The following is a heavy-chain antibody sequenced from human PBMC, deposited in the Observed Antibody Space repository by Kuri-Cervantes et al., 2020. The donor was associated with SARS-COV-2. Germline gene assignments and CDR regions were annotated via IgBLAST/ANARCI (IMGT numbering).Heavy chain of an antibody. J-gene: IGHJ4*02. D-gene: IGHD3-10*01. CDR1: GYTFTGYY. CDR3: ARITMVQGVIAYFDY. V-gene: IGHV1-2*02. CDR2: INPNSGGT. Sequence: ASVTVSCKASGYTFTGYYMHWVRQAPGQGLEWMGWINPNSGGTNYAQKFQGRVTMTRDTSISTAYMELSRLRSDDTAVYYCARITMVQGVIAYFDYWGQGTLVTVSS.